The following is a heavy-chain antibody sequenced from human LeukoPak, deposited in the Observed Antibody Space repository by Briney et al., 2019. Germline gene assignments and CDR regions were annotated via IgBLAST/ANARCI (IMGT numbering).Heavy chain of an antibody. CDR1: GGSISSYY. CDR3: ARDTEFVNFDY. CDR2: IYYSGST. J-gene: IGHJ4*02. D-gene: IGHD2-21*01. Sequence: SETLSLTCTVSGGSISSYYWSWIRQPPGKGLEWIGYIYYSGSTNYNPSLKSRVTTSIDTSKNQFSLKLSSVTAADTAVYYCARDTEFVNFDYWGQGTLVTVSS. V-gene: IGHV4-59*12.